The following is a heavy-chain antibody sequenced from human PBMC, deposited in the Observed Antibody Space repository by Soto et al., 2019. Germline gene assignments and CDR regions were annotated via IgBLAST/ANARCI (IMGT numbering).Heavy chain of an antibody. CDR3: ARENSGWPNALVI. D-gene: IGHD6-19*01. V-gene: IGHV3-74*01. CDR1: GSTFSSYW. J-gene: IGHJ3*02. Sequence: GGSLRLSCAASGSTFSSYWMHWVRQAPGKGLVWVSRINSDGSSTSYADSVKGRFTISRDNAKNTLYLQMNSLRAEDTAVYYGARENSGWPNALVIWGKGTRVTVSS. CDR2: INSDGSST.